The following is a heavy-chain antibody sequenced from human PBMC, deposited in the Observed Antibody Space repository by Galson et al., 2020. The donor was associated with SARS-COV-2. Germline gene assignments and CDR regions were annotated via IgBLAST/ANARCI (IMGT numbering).Heavy chain of an antibody. Sequence: VSGPTLVKPTQTLTLTCTFSGFSLSTSGVGVGWIRQPPGKALEWLALIYWDDDKRYSPSLKSRLTSTKDTSKNQVVLTMTNMDPVDTATYYGAHRRGWELVGAYFQHWGQGTLVTVSS. J-gene: IGHJ1*01. V-gene: IGHV2-5*02. CDR3: AHRRGWELVGAYFQH. D-gene: IGHD1-26*01. CDR2: IYWDDDK. CDR1: GFSLSTSGVG.